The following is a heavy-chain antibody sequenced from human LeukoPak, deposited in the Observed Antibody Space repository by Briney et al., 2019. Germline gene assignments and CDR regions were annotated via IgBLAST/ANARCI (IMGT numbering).Heavy chain of an antibody. D-gene: IGHD3-22*01. J-gene: IGHJ5*02. CDR3: ARVISRPWRKNDL. CDR1: GDSVSSNSGT. Sequence: SQTLSLTCAISGDSVSSNSGTWTWIRQSPSRGLEWLGRTYYRSKWYNDYAVSVKSRITINPDTSKNQLSLNLNSVTAADTAVYYCARVISRPWRKNDLWAQGILVIVSS. CDR2: TYYRSKWYN. V-gene: IGHV6-1*01.